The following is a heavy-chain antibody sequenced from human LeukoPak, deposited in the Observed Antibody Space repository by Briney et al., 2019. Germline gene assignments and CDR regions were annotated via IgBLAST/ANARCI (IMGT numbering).Heavy chain of an antibody. V-gene: IGHV1-18*01. D-gene: IGHD1-14*01. CDR1: GYTFTNYG. J-gene: IGHJ3*02. Sequence: ASVKVSCTASGYTFTNYGISWVRQAPGQGLEWMGWISTYNDNTNYAQRLQGRVTMTTETSTSIAYMELRSPRSDDTAVYYCARALGPGHAFDIWGQGTMVSVSS. CDR3: ARALGPGHAFDI. CDR2: ISTYNDNT.